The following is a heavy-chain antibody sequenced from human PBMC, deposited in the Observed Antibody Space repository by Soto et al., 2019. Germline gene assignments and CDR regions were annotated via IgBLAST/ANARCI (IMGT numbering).Heavy chain of an antibody. CDR2: ISGSGTII. D-gene: IGHD3-3*01. CDR1: GFTFSSYE. Sequence: GGSLRLSCAASGFTFSSYEMNWVRQAPGKGLEWLSYISGSGTIILYADSVKGRFTISRDNAKNSLYLQMNSLRVEDTAVYYSARDWDFWIDLYRSDAFDLWGQGTMVTV. CDR3: ARDWDFWIDLYRSDAFDL. J-gene: IGHJ3*01. V-gene: IGHV3-48*03.